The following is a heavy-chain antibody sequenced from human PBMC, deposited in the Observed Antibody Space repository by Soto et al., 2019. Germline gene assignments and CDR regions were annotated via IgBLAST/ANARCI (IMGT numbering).Heavy chain of an antibody. V-gene: IGHV4-61*01. CDR1: GSSVSSASYH. CDR2: IYYTGST. J-gene: IGHJ4*02. CDR3: ARGGLYCSSTSCPTGPPDY. Sequence: SETLSLTCTVSGSSVSSASYHWVWIRQPPGKGLQWIGNIYYTGSTNYNPSLKSRVTISVDTSKNQFSLKLNSVTAADTAVYYCARGGLYCSSTSCPTGPPDYWGQGTLVTVSS. D-gene: IGHD2-2*01.